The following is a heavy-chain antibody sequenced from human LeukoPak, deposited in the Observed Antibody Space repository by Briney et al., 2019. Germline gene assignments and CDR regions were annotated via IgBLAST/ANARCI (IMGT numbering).Heavy chain of an antibody. CDR1: GGSINTYY. CDR3: ARGSLLLEN. J-gene: IGHJ4*02. CDR2: IYYSGST. V-gene: IGHV4-30-4*01. D-gene: IGHD2-21*02. Sequence: SETLSLTCTVSGGSINTYYWSWIRQPPGKGLEWIGYIYYSGSTYYNPSLKSRVTISVDTSKNQFSLKLSSVTAADTAVYYCARGSLLLENWGQGTLVTVSS.